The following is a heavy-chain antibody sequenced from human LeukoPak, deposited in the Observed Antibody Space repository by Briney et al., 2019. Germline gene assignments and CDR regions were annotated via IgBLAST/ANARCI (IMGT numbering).Heavy chain of an antibody. CDR3: ARSSSGWYGYYFDY. Sequence: KPSETLSLTCAVYGGSFSGYYWCWIRQPPGEGLEWIGEINHSGSTNYNPSLKSRVTISVDTSKNQFSLKLSSVTAADTAVYYCARSSSGWYGYYFDYWGQGTLVTVSS. V-gene: IGHV4-34*01. D-gene: IGHD6-19*01. J-gene: IGHJ4*02. CDR2: INHSGST. CDR1: GGSFSGYY.